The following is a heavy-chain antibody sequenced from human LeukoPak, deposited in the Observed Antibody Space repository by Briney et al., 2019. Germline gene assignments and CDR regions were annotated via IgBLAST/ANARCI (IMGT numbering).Heavy chain of an antibody. V-gene: IGHV4-59*08. CDR1: GGSISSYY. CDR3: ARLDFRDGDYVFWY. J-gene: IGHJ4*02. Sequence: SETLSLTCTVSGGSISSYYWSWIRQPPGKELEWIGYIYFSGSANYNPSLKSRVSISVDTSESQFSLILRSVTAADTAVYYCARLDFRDGDYVFWYWGQGTLVTVSS. CDR2: IYFSGSA. D-gene: IGHD4-17*01.